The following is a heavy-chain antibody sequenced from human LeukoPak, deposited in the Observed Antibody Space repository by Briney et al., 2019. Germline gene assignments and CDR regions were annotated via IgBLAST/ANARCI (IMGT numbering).Heavy chain of an antibody. CDR3: ARGGAYYDFWSGYLTKYYFDY. CDR2: IYYSGST. D-gene: IGHD3-3*01. CDR1: GGSFSGYY. J-gene: IGHJ4*02. Sequence: SETLSLTCAVYGGSFSGYYWSWIRQPPGKGLEWIGSIYYSGSTYYNPSLKSRVTISVDTSKNQFSLKLSSVTAADTAVYYCARGGAYYDFWSGYLTKYYFDYWGQGTLVTVSS. V-gene: IGHV4-34*01.